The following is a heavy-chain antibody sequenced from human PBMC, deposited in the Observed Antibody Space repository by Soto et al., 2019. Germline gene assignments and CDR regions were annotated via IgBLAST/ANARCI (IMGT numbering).Heavy chain of an antibody. CDR3: ARDSGHFFRSGAFDK. J-gene: IGHJ3*02. V-gene: IGHV1-46*01. D-gene: IGHD1-26*01. CDR2: IDPSGGST. CDR1: GYTFTASY. Sequence: QVQLVQSGAEVKKPGASVKASCKASGYTFTASYMHRVRQAPGQGLEWLGIIDPSGGSTSYSQSFQGRDTMTRDTSTSTFYMELNSLRSEDTVVFYWARDSGHFFRSGAFDKGGQGTMVTFPS.